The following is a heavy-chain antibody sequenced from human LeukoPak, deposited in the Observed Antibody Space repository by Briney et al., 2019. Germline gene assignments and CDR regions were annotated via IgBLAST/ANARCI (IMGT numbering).Heavy chain of an antibody. V-gene: IGHV3-21*01. Sequence: PGVSLRLSCAASGFTFSSYSMNWVRQAPGKGLEWVSSISSSSSYIYYADSVKGRFTISRDNDKNSLYLQMNSLRAEDTAVYYCARDPPIAARGAFDIWGQGTMVTVSS. CDR1: GFTFSSYS. CDR2: ISSSSSYI. D-gene: IGHD6-13*01. J-gene: IGHJ3*02. CDR3: ARDPPIAARGAFDI.